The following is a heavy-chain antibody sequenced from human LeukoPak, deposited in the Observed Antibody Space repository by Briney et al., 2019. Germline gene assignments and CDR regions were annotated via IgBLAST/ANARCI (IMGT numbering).Heavy chain of an antibody. J-gene: IGHJ3*02. CDR2: INHSGST. CDR1: GGSSSGYY. Sequence: SETLSLTCAVYGGSSSGYYWSWIRHPPGKGLEWIGEINHSGSTNYNPSLKSRVTISVDTSKNQFSLKLSSVTAADTAVYYCARVGIQLDNAFDIWGQGTMVTVSS. CDR3: ARVGIQLDNAFDI. V-gene: IGHV4-34*01. D-gene: IGHD5-18*01.